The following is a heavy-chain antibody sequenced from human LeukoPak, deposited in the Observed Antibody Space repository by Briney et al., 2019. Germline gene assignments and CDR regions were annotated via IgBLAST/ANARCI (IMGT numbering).Heavy chain of an antibody. Sequence: ASVKVSCKASGYTFTAYYMHWVRQAPGQGLEWMEWIHPNSGGTNYAQKFQGRVTMTRDTSISTAYMELSRLRSDDTAVYYCASCGGGSCYGEYNYYGMDVWGQGTTVTVSS. V-gene: IGHV1-2*02. CDR2: IHPNSGGT. CDR3: ASCGGGSCYGEYNYYGMDV. CDR1: GYTFTAYY. J-gene: IGHJ6*02. D-gene: IGHD2-15*01.